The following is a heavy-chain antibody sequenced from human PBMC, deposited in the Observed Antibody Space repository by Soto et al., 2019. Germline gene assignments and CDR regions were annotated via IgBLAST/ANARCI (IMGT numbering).Heavy chain of an antibody. Sequence: GESLKISCKGSGYSFTSYWIGWVRQMPGKGLEWMGIIYPGDSDTRYSPSFQGQVTISADKSISTAYLQWSSLKASDTAMYYCARHTREEWLFDYNWFDPWGQGTLVTVSS. CDR1: GYSFTSYW. V-gene: IGHV5-51*01. CDR2: IYPGDSDT. D-gene: IGHD3-3*01. J-gene: IGHJ5*02. CDR3: ARHTREEWLFDYNWFDP.